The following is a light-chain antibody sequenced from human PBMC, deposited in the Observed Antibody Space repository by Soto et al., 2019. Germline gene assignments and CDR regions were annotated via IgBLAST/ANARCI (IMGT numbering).Light chain of an antibody. CDR1: QSVSSNY. CDR2: TAS. CDR3: QQYGSSPKT. J-gene: IGKJ1*01. Sequence: EIVLTQSPGTLSLSPGERATLSCRASQSVSSNYLAWFQQKPGQAPRLLIYTASSRVTGIPDRFSGSGSGTDFPLTISRLEPEDFAVYYCQQYGSSPKTFGQGTKVEI. V-gene: IGKV3-20*01.